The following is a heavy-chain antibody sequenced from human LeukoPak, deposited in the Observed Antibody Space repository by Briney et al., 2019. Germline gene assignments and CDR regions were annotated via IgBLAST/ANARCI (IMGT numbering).Heavy chain of an antibody. J-gene: IGHJ4*02. Sequence: PSETLSLTCTVSGGSISSGGYYWSWIRQHPGKGLEWIGYIYYSGSTNYNPSLKSRVTISVDTSKNQFSLKLSSVTAADTAVYYCARSTPFWSGPILTPWYFDYWGQGTLVTVSS. CDR3: ARSTPFWSGPILTPWYFDY. D-gene: IGHD3-3*01. V-gene: IGHV4-61*08. CDR2: IYYSGST. CDR1: GGSISSGGYY.